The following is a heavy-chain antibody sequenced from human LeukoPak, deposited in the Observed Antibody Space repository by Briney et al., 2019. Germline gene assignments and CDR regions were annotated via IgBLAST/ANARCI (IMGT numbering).Heavy chain of an antibody. Sequence: PGGSLRLSCATSGFNFSDSRMTWVRQAPGKGLQWVANINRDGTEKHFLDSVEGRFTISRDNAKKSLYLLMNSLRTQGTAVYFCGRGDWYFESWGQGTLVTVSS. J-gene: IGHJ4*02. CDR1: GFNFSDSR. CDR2: INRDGTEK. V-gene: IGHV3-7*04. CDR3: GRGDWYFES. D-gene: IGHD2-21*01.